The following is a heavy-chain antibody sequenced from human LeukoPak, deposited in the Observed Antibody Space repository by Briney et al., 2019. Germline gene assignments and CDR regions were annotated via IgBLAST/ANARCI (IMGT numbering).Heavy chain of an antibody. Sequence: GGSLRLSCAASGFTVSSNYMSWVRQAPGKGLEWVSVIYSGGSTYYADSVKGRFTISRDNSKNTLYLQMNSLRAEDTAVYYCARDRCYYDSSGYCLTGSSEWAFDIWGQGTMVTVSS. CDR3: ARDRCYYDSSGYCLTGSSEWAFDI. D-gene: IGHD3-22*01. V-gene: IGHV3-53*01. CDR1: GFTVSSNY. J-gene: IGHJ3*02. CDR2: IYSGGST.